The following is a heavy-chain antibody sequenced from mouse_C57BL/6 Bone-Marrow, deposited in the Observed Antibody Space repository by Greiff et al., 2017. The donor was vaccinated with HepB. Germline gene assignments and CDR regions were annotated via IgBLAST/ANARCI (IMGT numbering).Heavy chain of an antibody. D-gene: IGHD1-1*01. CDR1: GYSITSGYY. Sequence: EVQLQQSAPGLVKPSQSLSLTCSVTGYSITSGYYWNWIRQFPGNKLEWMGYISYDGSNNYNPSLKNRISITRDTSKNQFFLKLNSVTTEDTATYYCAREGSSFYYYAMDYWGQGTSVTVSS. CDR3: AREGSSFYYYAMDY. V-gene: IGHV3-6*01. J-gene: IGHJ4*01. CDR2: ISYDGSN.